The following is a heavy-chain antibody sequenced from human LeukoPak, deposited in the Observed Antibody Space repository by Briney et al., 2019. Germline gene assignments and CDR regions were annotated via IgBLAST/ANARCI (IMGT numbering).Heavy chain of an antibody. CDR2: IKSKTDSGTT. CDR1: GFTFSNSW. CDR3: STDKLREGGADFAPFDY. D-gene: IGHD1-26*01. J-gene: IGHJ4*02. V-gene: IGHV3-15*01. Sequence: GGSLRLSCGASGFTFSNSWMSWVRQAPGKGLEWVGRIKSKTDSGTTDYAAPVKGRFTISRDDSKNKLYLQLNSLKTEDTAVYYCSTDKLREGGADFAPFDYWGQGTLVTVSS.